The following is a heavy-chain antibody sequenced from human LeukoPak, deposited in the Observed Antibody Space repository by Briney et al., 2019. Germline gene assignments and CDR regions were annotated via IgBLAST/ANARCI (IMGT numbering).Heavy chain of an antibody. J-gene: IGHJ6*03. Sequence: SETLSLTCTVSGGSISSHYWSWIRQPPGKGLEWIGYIYYSGSNKYNPSLKSRVTISVDTSKPLFSLKLSSVPAADTAVYYCAREGFDFWSGGNYYYYMDVWGKGTTVTVSS. CDR3: AREGFDFWSGGNYYYYMDV. CDR2: IYYSGSN. V-gene: IGHV4-59*11. CDR1: GGSISSHY. D-gene: IGHD3-3*01.